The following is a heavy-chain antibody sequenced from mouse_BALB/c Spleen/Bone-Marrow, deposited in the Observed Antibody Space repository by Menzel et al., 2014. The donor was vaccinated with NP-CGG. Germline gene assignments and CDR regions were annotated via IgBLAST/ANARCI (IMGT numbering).Heavy chain of an antibody. V-gene: IGHV1-22*01. J-gene: IGHJ4*01. Sequence: VQLQQPGPELVKPGASVKISCKTSGYTFTEYTMHWVKQSHGKSLEWIGTINPNNGGTSYNQKFKGKATLTVDKSSSTANMELRSLTSEGSAVYYCARRIPYGYAMDYWGQGTSVTVSS. CDR2: INPNNGGT. CDR1: GYTFTEYT. D-gene: IGHD2-2*01. CDR3: ARRIPYGYAMDY.